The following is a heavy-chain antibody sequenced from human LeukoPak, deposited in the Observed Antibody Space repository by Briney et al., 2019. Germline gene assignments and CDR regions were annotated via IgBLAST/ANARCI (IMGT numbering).Heavy chain of an antibody. CDR2: ISAYNGNI. Sequence: ASVKVSCKASGYTFTSYGISWVRQAPGQGLEWMGWISAYNGNINYAQKLQGRVTMTTDTSTSTAYMELRSLRSDDTAVYYCARVGVGASYYYYYMDVWGKGTTVTVSS. V-gene: IGHV1-18*01. J-gene: IGHJ6*03. D-gene: IGHD1-26*01. CDR3: ARVGVGASYYYYYMDV. CDR1: GYTFTSYG.